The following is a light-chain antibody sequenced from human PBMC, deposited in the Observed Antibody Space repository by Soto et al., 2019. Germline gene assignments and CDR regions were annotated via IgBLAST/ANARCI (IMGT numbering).Light chain of an antibody. J-gene: IGLJ1*01. Sequence: QSGLTQPGCVSGSRGHWITSSCTGTSSDVGGYNYVSWYQQHPGKAPKLMICEVSKQPSGGSNRFSGSKSANTAALRVSRLQAEDQADHYSSSYTRSSTHVFGTGTKVTVL. CDR3: SSYTRSSTHV. CDR2: EVS. V-gene: IGLV2-14*01. CDR1: SSDVGGYNY.